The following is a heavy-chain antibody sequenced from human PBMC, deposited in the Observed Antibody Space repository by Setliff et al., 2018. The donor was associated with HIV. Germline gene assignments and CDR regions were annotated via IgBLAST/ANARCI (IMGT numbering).Heavy chain of an antibody. CDR2: IIPVYGTT. CDR1: GGAFTNYA. D-gene: IGHD4-17*01. CDR3: APDFGDNWFDP. V-gene: IGHV1-69*06. J-gene: IGHJ5*02. Sequence: VSCKASGGAFTNYAFSWVRQAPGQGLEWMGRIIPVYGTTDYAPQFQGRVTMTADKSRSTVYVDLNNLRSDDTATYYCAPDFGDNWFDPWGQGTLVTVSS.